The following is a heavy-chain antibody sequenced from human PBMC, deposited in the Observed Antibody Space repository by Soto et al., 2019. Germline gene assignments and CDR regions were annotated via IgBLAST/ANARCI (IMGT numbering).Heavy chain of an antibody. CDR2: INTSGGST. Sequence: QVQLVQSGAEVKKPGASVKVSCKASGYTFTSYYMHWVRQAPGQGLEWMGIINTSGGSTSYAQKYQGRVTMTRDTSTSTVYMELSSLRSEDTAVYYCARDYDFWSGYYGPNWFDPWGQGTLVTVSS. D-gene: IGHD3-3*01. V-gene: IGHV1-46*01. CDR1: GYTFTSYY. J-gene: IGHJ5*02. CDR3: ARDYDFWSGYYGPNWFDP.